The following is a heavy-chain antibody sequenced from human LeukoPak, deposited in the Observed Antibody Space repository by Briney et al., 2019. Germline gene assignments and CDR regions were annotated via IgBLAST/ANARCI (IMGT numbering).Heavy chain of an antibody. V-gene: IGHV3-23*01. CDR2: ISGSGGST. J-gene: IGHJ4*02. CDR1: GITLSNYG. D-gene: IGHD3-22*01. Sequence: GGSLRLSCAVSGITLSNYGMSWVRLAPGKGLEWVAGISGSGGSTSYADSVKGRFTISRDNAKKTLFLQMNSLIAEDTAVYFCAKRGVVIRVILVGFHKETYYFDSWGQGALVTVSS. CDR3: AKRGVVIRVILVGFHKETYYFDS.